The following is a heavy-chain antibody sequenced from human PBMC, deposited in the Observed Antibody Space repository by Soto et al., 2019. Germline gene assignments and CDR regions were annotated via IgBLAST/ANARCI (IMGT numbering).Heavy chain of an antibody. CDR3: ARTYYNHNWFDP. CDR1: GGSISSYY. V-gene: IGHV4-59*08. D-gene: IGHD3-10*01. Sequence: SETLSLTCTVSGGSISSYYWSWIRQPPGKGLEWIGYIYYSGSTNYNPSLKSRVTISVDTSKNQFSLKLSSVTAADTAVYYCARTYYNHNWFDPWGQGTLVTVSS. CDR2: IYYSGST. J-gene: IGHJ5*02.